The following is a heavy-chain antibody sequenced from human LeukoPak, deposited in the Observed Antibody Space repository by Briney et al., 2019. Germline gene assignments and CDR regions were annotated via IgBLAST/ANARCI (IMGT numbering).Heavy chain of an antibody. D-gene: IGHD2-2*01. CDR3: ARDGLPVALNY. CDR1: GFTLSRDW. J-gene: IGHJ4*02. V-gene: IGHV3-7*01. Sequence: PGGSMRHSCAASGFTLSRDWMSWVRQAPGKGLEWVANIKQDGSEKCYVDSVKGRFTISRDNAKNSLYLEMNSLRAEDTAVYYCARDGLPVALNYWGQGTLVTVSS. CDR2: IKQDGSEK.